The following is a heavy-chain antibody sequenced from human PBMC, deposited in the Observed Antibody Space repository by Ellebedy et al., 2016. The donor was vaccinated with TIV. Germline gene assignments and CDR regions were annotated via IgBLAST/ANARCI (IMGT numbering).Heavy chain of an antibody. D-gene: IGHD5-18*01. CDR3: ARVRFGDTAVDY. CDR2: IGTVGDT. J-gene: IGHJ4*02. Sequence: GESLKISCAASGFTFRSYDMHWVRQATGKGLEWVSAIGTVGDTYYPGSVKGRFTISRENAKNSLYLQINSLRAEDTAVYYCARVRFGDTAVDYWGQGTLVTVSS. V-gene: IGHV3-13*01. CDR1: GFTFRSYD.